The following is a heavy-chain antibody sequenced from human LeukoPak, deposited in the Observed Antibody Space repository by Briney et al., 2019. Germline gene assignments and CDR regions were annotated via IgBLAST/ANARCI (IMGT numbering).Heavy chain of an antibody. J-gene: IGHJ6*03. V-gene: IGHV1-2*02. D-gene: IGHD3-3*01. CDR2: INPNSGGT. CDR1: GYTFTGYY. Sequence: ASVTVSCKASGYTFTGYYMHWVRQAPGQGLERMGWINPNSGGTNYAQKFQGRVTMTRDTSISTAYMELSRLRSDDTAVYYCARGPNLRFLEWLPTGYMDVWGKGTTVTVSS. CDR3: ARGPNLRFLEWLPTGYMDV.